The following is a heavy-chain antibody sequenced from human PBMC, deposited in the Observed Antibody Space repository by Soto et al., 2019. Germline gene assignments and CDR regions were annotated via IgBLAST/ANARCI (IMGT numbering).Heavy chain of an antibody. CDR3: ARRDYYGSGSYDSADAFGI. Sequence: GESLKISCQTSGYRFTSYWIGWVRQMPGKGLEWMGIIYPGDSETRHSPSFQGQVTISADKSITTAYLQWSSLKASDTAMYYCARRDYYGSGSYDSADAFGIWGQGTMVTVSS. CDR1: GYRFTSYW. CDR2: IYPGDSET. J-gene: IGHJ3*02. V-gene: IGHV5-51*01. D-gene: IGHD3-10*01.